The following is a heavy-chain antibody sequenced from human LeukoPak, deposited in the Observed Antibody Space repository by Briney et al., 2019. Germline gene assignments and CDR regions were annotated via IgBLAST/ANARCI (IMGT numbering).Heavy chain of an antibody. CDR3: ARAGPYGSGSYYDY. D-gene: IGHD3-10*01. CDR1: GGSISSGGYY. V-gene: IGHV4-61*08. CDR2: IYYSGSA. Sequence: SQTPSLTCTVSGGSISSGGYYWSWIRQPPGKGLEWIGYIYYSGSANYNPSLESRVAISVDTSKNQFSLKLSSVTAADTAVYYCARAGPYGSGSYYDYWGQGTLVTVSS. J-gene: IGHJ4*02.